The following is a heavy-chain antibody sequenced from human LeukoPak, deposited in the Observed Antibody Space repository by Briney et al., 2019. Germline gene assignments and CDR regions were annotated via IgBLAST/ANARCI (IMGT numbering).Heavy chain of an antibody. D-gene: IGHD2-15*01. CDR1: GYTFTSYG. V-gene: IGHV1-18*01. J-gene: IGHJ4*02. CDR3: ARGQAATTRPNFDY. CDR2: ISAYNGNT. Sequence: ASVKVSCKASGYTFTSYGISWVRQAPGQGLEWMGWISAYNGNTNYAQKLQGRVTLTTDTSTSTAYMELRSLRSDDTAVYYCARGQAATTRPNFDYWDQGTLVTVSS.